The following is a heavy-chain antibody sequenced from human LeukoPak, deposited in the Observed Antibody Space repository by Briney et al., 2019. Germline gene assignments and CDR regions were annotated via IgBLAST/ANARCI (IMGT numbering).Heavy chain of an antibody. CDR1: GFTFSSYW. J-gene: IGHJ4*02. V-gene: IGHV3-7*01. D-gene: IGHD4-17*01. CDR3: ARDVYGDYLSDY. Sequence: GGSLRLSCAASGFTFSSYWMSWVRQAPGKGLEWVANIRQDGSEKYYVDSVKGRFTISRNNAKNSLYLQMNSLRAEDTAVYYCARDVYGDYLSDYWGQGTLVTVSS. CDR2: IRQDGSEK.